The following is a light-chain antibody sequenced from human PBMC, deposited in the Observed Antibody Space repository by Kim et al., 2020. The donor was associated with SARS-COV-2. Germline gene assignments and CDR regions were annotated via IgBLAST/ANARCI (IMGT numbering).Light chain of an antibody. CDR2: AAS. V-gene: IGKV1-12*01. J-gene: IGKJ4*01. Sequence: ISRWLAWYQQKPGKAPKLLISAASSLQSGVPSRFSGSGSGTDFTLTISSLQPEDFASYYCQRADSFPLGFGGGTKVDIK. CDR3: QRADSFPLG. CDR1: ISRW.